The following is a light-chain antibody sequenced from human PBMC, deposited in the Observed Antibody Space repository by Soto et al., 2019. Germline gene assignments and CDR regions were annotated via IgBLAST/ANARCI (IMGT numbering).Light chain of an antibody. J-gene: IGLJ1*01. CDR2: GNY. CDR1: SSNIGAGYD. CDR3: QSYDTSLSALYV. V-gene: IGLV1-40*01. Sequence: QSVLTQPPSVSGAPGQRVTISCTGSSSNIGAGYDVHWYQQLPGTAPKLLIYGNYNRPSGVPDRFSGSKSATSASLAITGRQAEDEADYYCQSYDTSLSALYVFGTGTKLTVL.